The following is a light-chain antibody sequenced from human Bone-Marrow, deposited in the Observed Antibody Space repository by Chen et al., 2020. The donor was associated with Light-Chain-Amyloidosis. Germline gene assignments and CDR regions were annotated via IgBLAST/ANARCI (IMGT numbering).Light chain of an antibody. CDR2: EVT. CDR1: SSDVCGDNH. CDR3: SSYTITNTLV. Sequence: QSALTQHASVSGSPGPSITISCTGTSSDVCGDNHVSWYQQHPDKAPKLMIYEVTNRPSWVPDRYSGPKSDNTASLTISGLQTEEEADYFCSSYTITNTLVFGSGTRVTVL. V-gene: IGLV2-14*01. J-gene: IGLJ1*01.